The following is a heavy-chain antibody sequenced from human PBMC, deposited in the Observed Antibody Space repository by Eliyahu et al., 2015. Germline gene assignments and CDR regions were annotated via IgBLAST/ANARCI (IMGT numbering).Heavy chain of an antibody. CDR2: ISSSSSYI. J-gene: IGHJ6*03. CDR3: ARVPSSYGDLPYYYYYMDV. D-gene: IGHD4-17*01. Sequence: EVQLVESGGGLVKPGGSLRLSCAASGFXFRSYXMTWVRQGPGKGLEWVSSISSSSSYIYYADSVKGRFTISRDNAKNSLYLQMNSLRAEDTAVYYCARVPSSYGDLPYYYYYMDVWGKGTTVTVSS. CDR1: GFXFRSYX. V-gene: IGHV3-21*01.